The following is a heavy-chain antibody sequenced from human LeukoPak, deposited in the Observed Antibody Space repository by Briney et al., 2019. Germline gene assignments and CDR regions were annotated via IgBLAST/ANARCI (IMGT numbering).Heavy chain of an antibody. CDR1: GFTFSNYP. V-gene: IGHV3-64D*06. D-gene: IGHD3-10*01. Sequence: GGSLRLSCSASGFTFSNYPMHWVRQAPGKGLEYVSAITGNGDNTDYADSVKGRFTISGDNSKNTLYLQMSSLRADDTAVYYCVKKYGSGSHYDYWGQGTLVTVSS. CDR2: ITGNGDNT. CDR3: VKKYGSGSHYDY. J-gene: IGHJ4*02.